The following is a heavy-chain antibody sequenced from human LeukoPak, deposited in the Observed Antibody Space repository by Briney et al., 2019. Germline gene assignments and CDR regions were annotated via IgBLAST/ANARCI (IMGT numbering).Heavy chain of an antibody. D-gene: IGHD3-3*01. CDR2: ISAYNGNT. V-gene: IGHV1-18*01. J-gene: IGHJ4*02. Sequence: ASVKVSRKASGYTFTSYGISWVRQAPGQGLEWMGWISAYNGNTNYAQKLQGRVTMTTDTSTSTAYMELRSLRSDDTAVYYCAVTFWSGYYYDYWGQGTLVTVSS. CDR1: GYTFTSYG. CDR3: AVTFWSGYYYDY.